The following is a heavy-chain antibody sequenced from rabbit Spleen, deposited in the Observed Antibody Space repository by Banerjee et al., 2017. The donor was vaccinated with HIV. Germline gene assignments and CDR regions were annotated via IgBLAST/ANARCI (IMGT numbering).Heavy chain of an antibody. CDR2: INIVTGKS. D-gene: IGHD6-1*01. Sequence: EQLEESGGGLVKPEGSLTLTCKASGDSFSDKDVMCWVRQAPGKGLEWIACINIVTGKSVSASWAKGRFAMSRTSSTTVTLQMTSLTAADTATYFCARDANGIGGYAWDLWGPGTLVTVS. CDR3: ARDANGIGGYAWDL. CDR1: GDSFSDKDV. V-gene: IGHV1S45*01. J-gene: IGHJ6*01.